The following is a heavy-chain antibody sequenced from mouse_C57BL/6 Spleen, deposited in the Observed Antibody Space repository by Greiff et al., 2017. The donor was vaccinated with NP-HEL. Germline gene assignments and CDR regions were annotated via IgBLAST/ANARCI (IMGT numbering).Heavy chain of an antibody. J-gene: IGHJ4*01. CDR1: GFTFSDYY. V-gene: IGHV5-16*01. CDR2: INYDGSST. Sequence: EVKLMESEGGLVQPGSSMKLSCTASGFTFSDYYMAWVRQVPEKGLEWVANINYDGSSTYYLDSLKSRFITSRDNAKNILYLQMSSLKSEDTATYYCARDEGYGYAMDYWGQGTSVTVSS. D-gene: IGHD2-3*01. CDR3: ARDEGYGYAMDY.